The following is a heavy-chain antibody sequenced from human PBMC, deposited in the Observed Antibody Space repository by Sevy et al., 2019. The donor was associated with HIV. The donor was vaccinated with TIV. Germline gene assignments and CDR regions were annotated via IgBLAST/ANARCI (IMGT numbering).Heavy chain of an antibody. J-gene: IGHJ6*02. D-gene: IGHD3-3*01. V-gene: IGHV3-30-3*01. CDR1: GFTLSSYA. CDR2: ISYDGSNK. Sequence: GGSLRLSCAASGFTLSSYAMHWVRQAPGKGLEWVAVISYDGSNKYYADSVKGRFTISRDNSKNTLYLQMNSLRAEDTAVYYCARDRRGYYDFWSGHYGMDVWGQGTTVTVSS. CDR3: ARDRRGYYDFWSGHYGMDV.